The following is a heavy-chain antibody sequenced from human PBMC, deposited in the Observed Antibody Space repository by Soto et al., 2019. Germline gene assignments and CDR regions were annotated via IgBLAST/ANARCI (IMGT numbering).Heavy chain of an antibody. Sequence: EVQLLDSGGGLVQPGGSLRLACAASGFTFSSYPMGWVRQAPGKGLEWVSSITASGGSTYYADSVKGRFTISRDNTKNRLYLELNSLRAEDTALYYCAKHFGGTQSHFNSWGQGTLVTVSS. D-gene: IGHD3-3*01. CDR1: GFTFSSYP. CDR3: AKHFGGTQSHFNS. V-gene: IGHV3-23*01. CDR2: ITASGGST. J-gene: IGHJ4*02.